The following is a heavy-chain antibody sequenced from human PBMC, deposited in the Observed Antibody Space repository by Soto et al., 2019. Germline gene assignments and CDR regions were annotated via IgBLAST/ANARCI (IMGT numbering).Heavy chain of an antibody. D-gene: IGHD3-16*01. CDR3: AAYSHKGY. CDR2: IYSGGST. CDR1: GFTVSNNY. J-gene: IGHJ4*02. V-gene: IGHV3-66*01. Sequence: PGRSLRLSCAASGFTVSNNYMRWVRQAPGKGLEWVSLIYSGGSTYYADSVKGRFTISRDSSRNTLYLQMNSLRAEDTAMYYCAAYSHKGYWGQGTLVTLSS.